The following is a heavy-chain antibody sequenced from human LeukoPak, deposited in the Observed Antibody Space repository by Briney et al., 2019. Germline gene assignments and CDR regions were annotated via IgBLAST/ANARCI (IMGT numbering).Heavy chain of an antibody. D-gene: IGHD3-10*01. Sequence: GGSLRLSCAASGFTFSSYAMHWVRQAPGKGLEWVSYISSLGSTIYYADSVKGRFTISRDNAKNSLYLQMNSLRAEDTAVYYCARDKDDYGSGNHWFDPWGQGTLVTVSS. J-gene: IGHJ5*02. CDR1: GFTFSSYA. CDR3: ARDKDDYGSGNHWFDP. V-gene: IGHV3-48*01. CDR2: ISSLGSTI.